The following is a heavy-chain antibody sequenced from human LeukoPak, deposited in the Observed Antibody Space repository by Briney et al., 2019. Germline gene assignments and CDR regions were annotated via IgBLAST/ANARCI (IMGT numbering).Heavy chain of an antibody. J-gene: IGHJ4*02. CDR3: ASNNCGGDCYSNSNFDY. CDR1: GGTFSSYT. Sequence: ASVKVSCKASGGTFSSYTISWVRQAPGQGLEWMGRIIPILGIANYAQKFQGRVTITADKSTITAYVELSSLRSEDTAVYYCASNNCGGDCYSNSNFDYWGQGTLVTVSS. D-gene: IGHD2-21*02. V-gene: IGHV1-69*02. CDR2: IIPILGIA.